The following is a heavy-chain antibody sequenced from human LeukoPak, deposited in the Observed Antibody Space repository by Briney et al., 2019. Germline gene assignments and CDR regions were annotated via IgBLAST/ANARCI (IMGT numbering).Heavy chain of an antibody. D-gene: IGHD3-22*01. Sequence: SETLSLTCTVSGGSISSHYWSWIRQPAGKGLEWIGRIYTSGSTKYNPSLKSRVTISVDKSKNQFSLKLSSVTAADTAVYYCARGYYDSSGYYELDYYYMDVWGKGTTVTVSS. CDR2: IYTSGST. CDR1: GGSISSHY. CDR3: ARGYYDSSGYYELDYYYMDV. J-gene: IGHJ6*03. V-gene: IGHV4-4*07.